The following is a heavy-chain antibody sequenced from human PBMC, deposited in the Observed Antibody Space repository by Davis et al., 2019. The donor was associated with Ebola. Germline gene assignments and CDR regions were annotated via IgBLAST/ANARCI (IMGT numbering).Heavy chain of an antibody. D-gene: IGHD3-10*01. CDR3: ARVRKITMVRGPRGSFDY. CDR2: ISSNGGST. Sequence: GESLKISCSASGFTFSSYAMHWVRQAPGKGLEYVSAISSNGGSTYYADSVKGRFTISRDNAKNSLYLQMNSLRDEDTAVYYCARVRKITMVRGPRGSFDYWGQGTLVTVSS. J-gene: IGHJ4*02. CDR1: GFTFSSYA. V-gene: IGHV3-64*04.